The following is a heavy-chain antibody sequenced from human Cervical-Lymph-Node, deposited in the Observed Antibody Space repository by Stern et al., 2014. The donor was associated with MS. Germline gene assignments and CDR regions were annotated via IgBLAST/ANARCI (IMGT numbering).Heavy chain of an antibody. CDR1: GGSISSYY. Sequence: QLQLQESGPGLVKPSETLSLTCTVSGGSISSYYWSWIRQPPGKGLEWIGYIYYSGRTNYNPSLKSRVTISVDTSKNQFSLKLSSVTAADTAVYYCARGWDYYDSSGYYYYYYGMDVWGQGTTVTVSS. CDR2: IYYSGRT. CDR3: ARGWDYYDSSGYYYYYYGMDV. D-gene: IGHD3-22*01. J-gene: IGHJ6*02. V-gene: IGHV4-59*01.